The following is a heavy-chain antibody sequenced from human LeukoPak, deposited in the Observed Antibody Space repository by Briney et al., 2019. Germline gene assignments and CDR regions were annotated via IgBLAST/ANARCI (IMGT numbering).Heavy chain of an antibody. D-gene: IGHD3-22*01. CDR3: ARARNDYDSNGFSLLDY. CDR1: GISFSSHG. J-gene: IGHJ4*02. V-gene: IGHV3-33*01. Sequence: GTSLRLSCAASGISFSSHGMHWVRQAPGKGLEWVAVIWYDGSNIYYTDSVKGRFTISRDNSKNTLYLQINSLRAEDTALYYCARARNDYDSNGFSLLDYWGQGTLVTVSS. CDR2: IWYDGSNI.